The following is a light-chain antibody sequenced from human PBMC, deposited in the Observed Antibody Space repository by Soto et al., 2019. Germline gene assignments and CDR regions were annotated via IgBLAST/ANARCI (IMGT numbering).Light chain of an antibody. CDR3: QQYRSSPLT. CDR2: GAS. CDR1: QSVSSSY. V-gene: IGKV3-20*01. Sequence: EIVLTRSPGTRSLSRLEVATGSVMASQSVSSSYLAWYQQKPGQAPRLLIYGASSRATGIPDRFSGSGSGTDFTLTISRLEPEDFAVYYCQQYRSSPLTFGGGTKVDIK. J-gene: IGKJ4*01.